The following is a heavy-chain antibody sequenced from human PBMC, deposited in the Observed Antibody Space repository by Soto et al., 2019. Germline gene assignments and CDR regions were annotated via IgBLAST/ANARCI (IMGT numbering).Heavy chain of an antibody. D-gene: IGHD2-21*02. CDR3: ARESGDWPLNWFDP. J-gene: IGHJ5*02. CDR2: ITSDGKSK. Sequence: LRLSCAPAGFSFSNHWMHWVRQRPAEGLVWVSRITSDGKSKAYAESVKGRFAISRDNAKNTLYLQMNGLTAEDTAVYYCARESGDWPLNWFDPWGQGTLVTVSS. V-gene: IGHV3-74*01. CDR1: GFSFSNHW.